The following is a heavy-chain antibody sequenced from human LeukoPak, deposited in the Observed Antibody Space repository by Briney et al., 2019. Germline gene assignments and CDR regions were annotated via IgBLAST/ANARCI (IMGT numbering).Heavy chain of an antibody. J-gene: IGHJ5*02. D-gene: IGHD6-19*01. V-gene: IGHV4-59*02. Sequence: SETLSLTCTVSGGSVNSYYWSWIRQPPGKGLEWIGYIHDSGSTNYNPSLKSRVTISVDTSKNQFSLNLRSVTAADTAVYYCAGDRDSGWYWFDPWGQGILVTVSS. CDR2: IHDSGST. CDR1: GGSVNSYY. CDR3: AGDRDSGWYWFDP.